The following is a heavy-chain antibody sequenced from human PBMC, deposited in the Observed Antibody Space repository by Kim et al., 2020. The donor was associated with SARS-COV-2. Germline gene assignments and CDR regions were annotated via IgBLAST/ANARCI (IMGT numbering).Heavy chain of an antibody. Sequence: SETLSLTCIVSGGSITSSSYHWGWIRQPPGNGLEWIGSIYYTGSTYYNPSLESRVTISLATSKTQLSLKLSSVTAADTAVYYCARQYYYDSSGSPFHWGQGTLVTVSS. CDR2: IYYTGST. V-gene: IGHV4-39*01. CDR1: GGSITSSSYH. J-gene: IGHJ4*02. CDR3: ARQYYYDSSGSPFH. D-gene: IGHD3-22*01.